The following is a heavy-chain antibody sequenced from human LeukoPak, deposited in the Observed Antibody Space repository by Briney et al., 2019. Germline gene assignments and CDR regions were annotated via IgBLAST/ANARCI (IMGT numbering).Heavy chain of an antibody. D-gene: IGHD2-2*01. Sequence: SETLSLTCTVSGGSTSSYYWSWIPQPPGKGLEWIWRIYTSGSTNYNPSLKSRVTISVDKSKNQFSLKLSSVTAADTAVYYCARHPSYCSSTSCYDYWGQGTLVTVSS. CDR2: IYTSGST. J-gene: IGHJ4*02. CDR3: ARHPSYCSSTSCYDY. CDR1: GGSTSSYY. V-gene: IGHV4-4*07.